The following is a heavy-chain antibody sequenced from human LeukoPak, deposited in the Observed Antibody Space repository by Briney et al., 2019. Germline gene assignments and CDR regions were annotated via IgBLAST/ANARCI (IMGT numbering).Heavy chain of an antibody. CDR3: AREEDGVTDDAFDI. CDR1: GGSISHYY. J-gene: IGHJ3*02. Sequence: SETLSLTCTVSGGSISHYYWSWIRQPPGKGLEWIAYIHYSGSTSSNPSLRSRVTISVDTSNNRLSLNLISVTAADTAVYYCAREEDGVTDDAFDIWGQGTMVTVSS. D-gene: IGHD2-21*02. V-gene: IGHV4-59*01. CDR2: IHYSGST.